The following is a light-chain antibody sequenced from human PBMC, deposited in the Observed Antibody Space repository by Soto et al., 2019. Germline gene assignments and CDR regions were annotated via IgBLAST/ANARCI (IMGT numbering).Light chain of an antibody. Sequence: DIQMTQSPSSLSASVGDRVTITCRASQGIDNHLAWYQQKPGKAPELLIYAASTLQSGVPSRFTGSGSGTDFTLTSSSLQHEDAATYYCQKCKVAPFTFGGGTKVEIK. CDR2: AAS. CDR1: QGIDNH. CDR3: QKCKVAPFT. J-gene: IGKJ4*01. V-gene: IGKV1-27*01.